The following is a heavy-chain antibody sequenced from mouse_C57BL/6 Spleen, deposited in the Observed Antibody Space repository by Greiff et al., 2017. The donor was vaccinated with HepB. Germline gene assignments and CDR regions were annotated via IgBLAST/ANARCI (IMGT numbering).Heavy chain of an antibody. D-gene: IGHD2-4*01. Sequence: VQLQQPGAELVRPGSSVKLSCKASGYTFTSYWMHWVKQRPIQGLEWIGNIDPSDSETHYNQKFKDKATLTVDKSSSTAYMQLSSLTSEDSAVYYCAREGYDYDVNAYWGQGTLVTVSA. V-gene: IGHV1-52*01. J-gene: IGHJ3*01. CDR3: AREGYDYDVNAY. CDR2: IDPSDSET. CDR1: GYTFTSYW.